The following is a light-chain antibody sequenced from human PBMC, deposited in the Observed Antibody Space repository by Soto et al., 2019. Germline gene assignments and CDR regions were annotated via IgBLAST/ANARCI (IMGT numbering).Light chain of an antibody. CDR3: LQHNSYPRT. CDR1: QAISSY. J-gene: IGKJ1*01. V-gene: IGKV1-9*01. Sequence: IQLTQSPSSLSASVGDRVTITCRASQAISSYLAWYQQKPGRAPNLLIYCASTLQSGVPSRFSGSGSGTDFTLTIRSLQPEDFATYYCLQHNSYPRTFGPGTKLEIK. CDR2: CAS.